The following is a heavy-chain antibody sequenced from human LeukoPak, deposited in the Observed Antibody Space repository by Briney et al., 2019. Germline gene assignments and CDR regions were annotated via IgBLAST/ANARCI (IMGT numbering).Heavy chain of an antibody. CDR2: IIPIFGIA. D-gene: IGHD3-16*01. J-gene: IGHJ4*02. Sequence: SVKVSCKASGGTFSSYAISWVRQAPGQGLEWMGRIIPIFGIANYAQKFQGRVTITADKSTSTAYMELSSLRSEDTAVYYCARELVKEGNDPNMGFDYWGQGTLVTVSS. CDR3: ARELVKEGNDPNMGFDY. CDR1: GGTFSSYA. V-gene: IGHV1-69*04.